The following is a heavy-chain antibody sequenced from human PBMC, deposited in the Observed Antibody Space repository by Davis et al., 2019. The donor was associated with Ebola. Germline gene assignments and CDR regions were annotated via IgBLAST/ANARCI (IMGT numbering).Heavy chain of an antibody. J-gene: IGHJ4*02. D-gene: IGHD6-19*01. CDR3: ARGRNGGWDFDY. Sequence: ASVKVSCKASGYTFNSHGIRWVRQAPGQGLEWMAWISAYNGHTNYAQKFQGRLTLTTDTSTSTVYMELRSLTSDDTAEYYCARGRNGGWDFDYWGQGTRVTVSS. CDR1: GYTFNSHG. V-gene: IGHV1-18*01. CDR2: ISAYNGHT.